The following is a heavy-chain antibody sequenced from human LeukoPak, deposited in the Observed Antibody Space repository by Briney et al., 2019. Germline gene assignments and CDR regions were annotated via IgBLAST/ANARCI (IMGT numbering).Heavy chain of an antibody. J-gene: IGHJ6*02. V-gene: IGHV3-7*01. D-gene: IGHD3-22*01. Sequence: GGSLRLSCAASGFTFSSYWMSWVRQAPGKGLEWVANIKQGGSEKYYVDSVKGRFTISRDNAKNSLYLQMNSLRAEDTAVYYCARAVGSHYDSSGYSYYYYYYGMDVWGQGTTVTVSS. CDR1: GFTFSSYW. CDR3: ARAVGSHYDSSGYSYYYYYYGMDV. CDR2: IKQGGSEK.